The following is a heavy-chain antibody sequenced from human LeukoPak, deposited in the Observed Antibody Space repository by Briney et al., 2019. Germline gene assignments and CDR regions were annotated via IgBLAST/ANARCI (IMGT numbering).Heavy chain of an antibody. CDR3: ARGSRFGTFDY. D-gene: IGHD3-3*01. Sequence: SETLSLTCTVSGGSISSYYWSWLRQPPGKGLEWIGYIYYSGSTNYNPSLKSRVTISVDTSKNQFSLKLSSVTAADTAVYYCARGSRFGTFDYWGQGTLVTVSS. CDR2: IYYSGST. V-gene: IGHV4-59*12. CDR1: GGSISSYY. J-gene: IGHJ4*02.